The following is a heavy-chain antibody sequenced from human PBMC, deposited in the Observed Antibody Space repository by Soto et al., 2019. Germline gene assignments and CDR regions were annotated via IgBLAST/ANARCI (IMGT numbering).Heavy chain of an antibody. CDR3: ARGDYCNRSGYYYFQY. CDR1: GDSVTSGYYY. D-gene: IGHD3-22*01. J-gene: IGHJ1*01. V-gene: IGHV4-30-4*01. CDR2: ISYIGNT. Sequence: SETLSLTCSVSGDSVTSGYYYWTWVRQSQGKGLEWIGYISYIGNTEYNLSLRRRLTISLDKSKNHFSLKLHAATAADTAGYYWARGDYCNRSGYYYFQYWGQHKPVTVSS.